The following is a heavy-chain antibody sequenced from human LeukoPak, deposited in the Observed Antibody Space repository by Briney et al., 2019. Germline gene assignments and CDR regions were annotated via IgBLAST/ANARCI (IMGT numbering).Heavy chain of an antibody. D-gene: IGHD3-10*01. CDR1: GFTFSSYW. Sequence: PGGSLRLSCAASGFTFSSYWMHWVRQAPGKGLVWVSRINSDGSSTSYADSVKGPFTISRDNAKNTLYLQMNSLRAEDTAVYYCVRDLYYGSGTDFDYWGQGTLVTVSS. CDR2: INSDGSST. CDR3: VRDLYYGSGTDFDY. J-gene: IGHJ4*02. V-gene: IGHV3-74*01.